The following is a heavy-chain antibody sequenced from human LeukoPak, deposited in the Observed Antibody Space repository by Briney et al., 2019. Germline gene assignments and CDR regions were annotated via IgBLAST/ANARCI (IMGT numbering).Heavy chain of an antibody. CDR2: IYYSGST. CDR1: GGSISSSSYY. V-gene: IGHV4-39*01. CDR3: ASHYYDSSGYSFDY. J-gene: IGHJ4*02. D-gene: IGHD3-22*01. Sequence: SETLSLTCTVSGGSISSSSYYWGWIRQPPGKGLEWIGSIYYSGSTYYNPSLKSRVTISVDTSKNQSSLKLSSVTAADTAVYYCASHYYDSSGYSFDYWGQGTLVTVSS.